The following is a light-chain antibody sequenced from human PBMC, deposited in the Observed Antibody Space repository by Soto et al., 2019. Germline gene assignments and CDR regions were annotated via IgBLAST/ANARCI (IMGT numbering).Light chain of an antibody. J-gene: IGKJ1*01. V-gene: IGKV3-15*01. CDR1: QSVSSN. CDR2: GAS. CDR3: QQYNNWPPWT. Sequence: IVVTQSPSTLSLSPGERATLSCRASQSVSSNLAWYQQKPGQAPRLLIYGASTRATGIPARFSGSGSGTEFTLTISSLQSEDFAVYYCQQYNNWPPWTFGQGTKVDIK.